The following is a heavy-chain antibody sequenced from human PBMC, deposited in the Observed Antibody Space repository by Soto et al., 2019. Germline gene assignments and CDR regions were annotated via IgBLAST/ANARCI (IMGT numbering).Heavy chain of an antibody. Sequence: WGSLPLSCTSSGFTFTCYAFSWVRQAPGKGLEWVSAISANGQGIYYADSVRGRFTISRDNSKNTVFLHMDSLRAEDTAVYYCAKDRDYPRDQFHYWGQGTLVTVSS. CDR3: AKDRDYPRDQFHY. V-gene: IGHV3-23*01. J-gene: IGHJ4*02. CDR1: GFTFTCYA. D-gene: IGHD2-2*01. CDR2: ISANGQGI.